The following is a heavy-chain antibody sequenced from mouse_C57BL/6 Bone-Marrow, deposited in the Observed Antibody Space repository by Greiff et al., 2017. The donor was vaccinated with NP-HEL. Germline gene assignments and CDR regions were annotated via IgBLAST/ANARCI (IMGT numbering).Heavy chain of an antibody. D-gene: IGHD1-1*01. V-gene: IGHV1-15*01. J-gene: IGHJ4*01. CDR2: IDPETGGT. Sequence: LQESGAELVRPGASVTLSCKASGYTFTDYEMHWVKQTPVHGLEWIGAIDPETGGTAYNQKFKGKAILTADKSSSTAYMELRSLTSEDSAVYYCTTNYYGSSYDYAMDYWGQGTSVTVSS. CDR3: TTNYYGSSYDYAMDY. CDR1: GYTFTDYE.